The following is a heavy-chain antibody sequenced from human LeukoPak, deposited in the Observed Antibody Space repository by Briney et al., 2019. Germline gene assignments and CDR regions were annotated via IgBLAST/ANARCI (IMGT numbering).Heavy chain of an antibody. D-gene: IGHD3-16*01. J-gene: IGHJ3*02. CDR1: GYRFTAYS. Sequence: ASVKVSCKASGYRFTAYSMHWVRQAPGLGLGWMGWINPNSGDTKNAQNYQGRITMTRDTSISTVYMELTSLRSDDTAVFYCARASGGGQTSFDIWGQGTVVTVSS. V-gene: IGHV1-2*02. CDR2: INPNSGDT. CDR3: ARASGGGQTSFDI.